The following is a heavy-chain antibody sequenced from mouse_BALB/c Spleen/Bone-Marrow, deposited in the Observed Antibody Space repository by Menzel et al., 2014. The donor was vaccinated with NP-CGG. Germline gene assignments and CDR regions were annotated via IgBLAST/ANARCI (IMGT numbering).Heavy chain of an antibody. Sequence: EVQLQQSGPELVKPGASVKISCKTSGYTFTDYTIHWAKQSPGKSLEWIGNINPNIGGTTYNQKFKGKATLTLDKSSRTAYMELRSLTSEDSAVYYCARGRFAYWGQGTLVTVSA. CDR2: INPNIGGT. V-gene: IGHV1-22*01. CDR3: ARGRFAY. CDR1: GYTFTDYT. J-gene: IGHJ3*01.